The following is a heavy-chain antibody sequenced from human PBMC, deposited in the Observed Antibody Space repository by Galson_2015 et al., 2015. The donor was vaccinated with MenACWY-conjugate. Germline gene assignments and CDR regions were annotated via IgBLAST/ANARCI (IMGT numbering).Heavy chain of an antibody. CDR2: ISSSSSTI. CDR1: GFTFSSYS. CDR3: ARATVTPFPKYYYYGMDV. Sequence: SLRLSCAASGFTFSSYSMNWVRQAPGKGLEWVSYISSSSSTIYYADSVKGRFTISRDNAKNSLYLQMNSLRAEDTAVYYCARATVTPFPKYYYYGMDVWGQGTTVTVSS. D-gene: IGHD4-17*01. V-gene: IGHV3-48*04. J-gene: IGHJ6*02.